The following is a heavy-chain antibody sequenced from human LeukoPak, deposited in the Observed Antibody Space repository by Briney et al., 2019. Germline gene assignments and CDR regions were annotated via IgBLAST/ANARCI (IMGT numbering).Heavy chain of an antibody. D-gene: IGHD1-26*01. V-gene: IGHV3-30-3*01. Sequence: GGSLRLSCAASGFTFSNYAMHWVRQAPGKGLEWVAFLSYDGSNAYYADSVKGRFTISRDNAKNSLYLQMNSLRAEDTAVYYCARDTRSGSYDYWGQGTLVTVSS. CDR3: ARDTRSGSYDY. CDR1: GFTFSNYA. J-gene: IGHJ4*02. CDR2: LSYDGSNA.